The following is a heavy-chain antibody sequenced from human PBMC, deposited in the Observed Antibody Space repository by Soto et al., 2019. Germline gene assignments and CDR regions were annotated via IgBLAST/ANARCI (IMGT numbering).Heavy chain of an antibody. V-gene: IGHV1-24*01. CDR2: FDPEDGET. Sequence: GASVKVSCKVSGYTLTELSMHWVRQAPGKGLEWMGGFDPEDGETIYAQKFQGRVTMTEDTSTDTAYMELSSLRSEDTAVYYCATFEIGSSLDAFDIWGQGTMVTVSS. CDR1: GYTLTELS. J-gene: IGHJ3*02. CDR3: ATFEIGSSLDAFDI. D-gene: IGHD1-26*01.